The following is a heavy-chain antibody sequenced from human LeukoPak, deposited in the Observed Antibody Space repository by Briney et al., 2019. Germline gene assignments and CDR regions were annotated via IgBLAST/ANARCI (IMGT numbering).Heavy chain of an antibody. Sequence: GGSLRLSCRASGFTFSSHEMIWVRQAPGKGLEWVALIWYDGSSKHYADSVRGRFTISRDNSKNTLYLQMNSLRAEDTAVYYCARDFELSHWGQGTLVTVSS. J-gene: IGHJ4*02. CDR1: GFTFSSHE. V-gene: IGHV3-33*08. CDR2: IWYDGSSK. D-gene: IGHD3-16*02. CDR3: ARDFELSH.